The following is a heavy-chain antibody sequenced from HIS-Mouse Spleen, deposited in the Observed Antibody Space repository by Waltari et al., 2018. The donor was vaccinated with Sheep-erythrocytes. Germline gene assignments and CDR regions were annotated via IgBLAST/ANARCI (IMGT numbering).Heavy chain of an antibody. V-gene: IGHV3-30*18. D-gene: IGHD1-1*01. CDR2: ISYDGSNK. CDR3: AKVRTVNYWYFDL. CDR1: GFTFRCYG. Sequence: QVQLVESGGGVVQPGRSLRLPWAASGFTFRCYGLHCVSQAPGKGLEWVAVISYDGSNKYYADSVKGRFTISRDNSKNTLYLQMNSLRAEDTAVYYCAKVRTVNYWYFDLWGRGTLVTVSS. J-gene: IGHJ2*01.